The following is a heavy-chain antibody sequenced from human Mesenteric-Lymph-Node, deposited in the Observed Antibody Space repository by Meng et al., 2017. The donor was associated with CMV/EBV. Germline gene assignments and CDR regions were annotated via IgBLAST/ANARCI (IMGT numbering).Heavy chain of an antibody. J-gene: IGHJ4*02. Sequence: SETLSLTCTVSGGSVSSGSYYWSWIRQPPGKGLEWIGYIYYSGSTNYNASLKSRVTISLDTSKNQFSLKLNSVTAADTAVYYCARNQPIGVTGIGNFDYWGEGMVVTVS. CDR3: ARNQPIGVTGIGNFDY. V-gene: IGHV4-61*01. D-gene: IGHD6-19*01. CDR1: GGSVSSGSYY. CDR2: IYYSGST.